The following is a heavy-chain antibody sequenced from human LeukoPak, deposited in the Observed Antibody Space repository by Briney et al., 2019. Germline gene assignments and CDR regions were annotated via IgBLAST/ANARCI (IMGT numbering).Heavy chain of an antibody. V-gene: IGHV4-61*02. D-gene: IGHD6-13*01. Sequence: SETLSLTCTVSGGSISSSSFYWSWVRQPAGKGLEWIGRIHASGSTNYNPSLKNRVTISRDMSNNQFSLKLSSVTAADTAVYYCAGTAAGRGGYYYYGMDVWGQGTTVTVSS. CDR1: GGSISSSSFY. CDR2: IHASGST. J-gene: IGHJ6*02. CDR3: AGTAAGRGGYYYYGMDV.